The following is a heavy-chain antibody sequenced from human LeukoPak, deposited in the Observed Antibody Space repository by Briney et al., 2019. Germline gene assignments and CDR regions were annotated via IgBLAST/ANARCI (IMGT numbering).Heavy chain of an antibody. CDR3: ARGVASIAANLFDY. V-gene: IGHV1-69*06. D-gene: IGHD6-13*01. CDR1: GGTFSSYA. CDR2: IIPIFGTA. J-gene: IGHJ4*02. Sequence: GASVKVSCKASGGTFSSYAISWVRQAPGQGLEWMGRIIPIFGTANYAQKFQGRVTITADKSTSTAYMELSSLRSEDTAVYHCARGVASIAANLFDYWGQGTLVTVSS.